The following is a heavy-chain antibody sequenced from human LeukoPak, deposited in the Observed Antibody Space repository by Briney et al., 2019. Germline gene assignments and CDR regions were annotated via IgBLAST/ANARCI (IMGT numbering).Heavy chain of an antibody. V-gene: IGHV1-69*13. D-gene: IGHD3-10*01. J-gene: IGHJ4*02. CDR2: IIPIFGTA. CDR1: GDTFSSYA. CDR3: ARGTMVRGVIEAVDY. Sequence: SVKVSCKASGDTFSSYAISWVRQAPGQGLEWMGGIIPIFGTANYAQKFQGRVTITADESTSTAYMELSSLRSEDTAVYYCARGTMVRGVIEAVDYWGQGTLVTVSS.